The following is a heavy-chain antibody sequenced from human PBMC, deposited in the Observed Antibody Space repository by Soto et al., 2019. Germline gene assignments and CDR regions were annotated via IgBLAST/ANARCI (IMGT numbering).Heavy chain of an antibody. CDR1: GFTFSSYG. V-gene: IGHV3-30*18. J-gene: IGHJ6*02. D-gene: IGHD3-9*01. CDR2: ISYDGSNK. CDR3: AKKRGYDILTPPDV. Sequence: GGSLRLSCAASGFTFSSYGMHWVRQAPGKGLEWVAVISYDGSNKYYADSVKGRFTISRDNSKNTLYLQMNSLRAEDTAVYYCAKKRGYDILTPPDVWGQGTTATVSS.